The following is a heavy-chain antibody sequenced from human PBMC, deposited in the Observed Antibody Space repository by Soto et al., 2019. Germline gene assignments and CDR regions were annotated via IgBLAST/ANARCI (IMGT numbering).Heavy chain of an antibody. Sequence: GGSLRLPCAASGFTFSSYSMNWVRQAPGKGLEWVSSISSSSSYIYYADSVKGRFTISRDNAKNSLYLQMNSLRAEDTAVYYCAREGTYSGTGGSDYWGQGTLVTVSS. J-gene: IGHJ4*02. V-gene: IGHV3-21*01. CDR2: ISSSSSYI. CDR1: GFTFSSYS. D-gene: IGHD1-26*01. CDR3: AREGTYSGTGGSDY.